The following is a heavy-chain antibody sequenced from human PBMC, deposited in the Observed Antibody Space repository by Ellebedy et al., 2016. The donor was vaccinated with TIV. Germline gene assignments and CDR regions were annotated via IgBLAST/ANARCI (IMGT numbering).Heavy chain of an antibody. CDR1: GFTFDDYA. J-gene: IGHJ6*03. D-gene: IGHD5-24*01. Sequence: SLKISCAASGFTFDDYAMHWVRQAPGKGLEWVSGISWNDGNVGYADSVKGRFTISRDNAKNSLYLQMNSLRTEDTALYYCAKSNVEMATIPLYYYYYMDVWGKGTTVTVSS. CDR3: AKSNVEMATIPLYYYYYMDV. CDR2: ISWNDGNV. V-gene: IGHV3-9*01.